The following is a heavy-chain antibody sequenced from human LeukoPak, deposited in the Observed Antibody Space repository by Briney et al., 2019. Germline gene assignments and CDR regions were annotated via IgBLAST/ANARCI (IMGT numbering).Heavy chain of an antibody. J-gene: IGHJ4*02. CDR1: GFTFSSYG. CDR2: IRYDGSNK. D-gene: IGHD2-2*01. V-gene: IGHV3-30*02. CDR3: AKDCSSTSCFWGY. Sequence: GGSLRPSCAASGFTFSSYGMHWVRQAPGKGLEWVAFIRYDGSNKYYADSVKGRFTISRDNSKNTLYLQMNSLRAEDTAVYYCAKDCSSTSCFWGYCGQGTLVTVSS.